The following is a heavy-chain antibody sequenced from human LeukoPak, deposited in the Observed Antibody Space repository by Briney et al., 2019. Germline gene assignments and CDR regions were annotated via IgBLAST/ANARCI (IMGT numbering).Heavy chain of an antibody. CDR3: AKDGRSFVVVTAGDY. Sequence: GRSLRLSCAASGFTFSSYGMHWVRQAPGKGLEWVAVISYDGSNKYYADSVKGRFTISRDNSKNTLYLQMNSLRAEDTAVYYCAKDGRSFVVVTAGDYWGQGTLVTVSS. CDR1: GFTFSSYG. D-gene: IGHD2-21*02. J-gene: IGHJ4*02. V-gene: IGHV3-30*18. CDR2: ISYDGSNK.